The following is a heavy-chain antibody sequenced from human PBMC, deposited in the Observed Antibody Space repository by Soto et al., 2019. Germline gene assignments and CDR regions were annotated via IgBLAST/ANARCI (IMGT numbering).Heavy chain of an antibody. J-gene: IGHJ5*02. D-gene: IGHD1-26*01. Sequence: EVQLVESGGGLVQPGGSLRLSCAASKFSFSGYWMHWVRQAPGKGLMWVSRVNPDGSTTTYADSVKGRFTISRDNAKKTVFLQKNSLRADDTAVYYCAKVASGSYDWFDPWGQGTLVTVSS. V-gene: IGHV3-74*01. CDR1: KFSFSGYW. CDR2: VNPDGSTT. CDR3: AKVASGSYDWFDP.